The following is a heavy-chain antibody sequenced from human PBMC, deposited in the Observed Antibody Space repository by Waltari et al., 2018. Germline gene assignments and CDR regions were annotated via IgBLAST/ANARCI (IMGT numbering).Heavy chain of an antibody. CDR3: ARAIDEAVAGSYYFDY. CDR2: TYYRSKWYN. CDR1: GDSVSSNRAA. J-gene: IGHJ4*02. Sequence: QVQLQQSGPGLVKPSQTLSLTCAISGDSVSSNRAAWNWIRQSPSRGLEWLGRTYYRSKWYNDYAVSVKSRITINPDTSKNQFSLQLNSVTPEDTAVYYCARAIDEAVAGSYYFDYWGQGTLVTVSS. D-gene: IGHD6-19*01. V-gene: IGHV6-1*01.